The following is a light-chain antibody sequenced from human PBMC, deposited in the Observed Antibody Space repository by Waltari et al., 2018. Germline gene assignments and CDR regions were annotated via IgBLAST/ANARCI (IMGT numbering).Light chain of an antibody. CDR1: NSNVGANS. CDR3: ATWDDRLTAV. V-gene: IGLV1-47*01. Sequence: QSILTQPPSASGTPGRTVTISCSGSNSNVGANSVCWYQQLPGTAPKPLIFGNNQRPSGVPDLFSGAKSGTSASLAIRGRRSEDEADYYCATWDDRLTAVFGGGTKLTVL. J-gene: IGLJ2*01. CDR2: GNN.